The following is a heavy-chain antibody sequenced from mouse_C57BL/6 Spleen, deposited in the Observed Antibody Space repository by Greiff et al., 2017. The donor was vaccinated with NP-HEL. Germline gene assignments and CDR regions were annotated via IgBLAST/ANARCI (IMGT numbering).Heavy chain of an antibody. CDR1: GYTFTSYG. J-gene: IGHJ2*01. D-gene: IGHD1-1*01. CDR2: IYPRSGNT. CDR3: ARWPLITTVVAGFDY. V-gene: IGHV1-81*01. Sequence: VKLMESGAELARPGASVKLSCKASGYTFTSYGISWVKQRTGQGLEWIGEIYPRSGNTYYNEKFKGKATLTADKSSSTAYMELRSLTSEDSAVYFCARWPLITTVVAGFDYWGQGTTLTVSS.